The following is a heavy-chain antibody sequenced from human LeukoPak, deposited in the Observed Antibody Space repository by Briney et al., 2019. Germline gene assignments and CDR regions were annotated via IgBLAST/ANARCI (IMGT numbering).Heavy chain of an antibody. J-gene: IGHJ4*02. Sequence: ASVKVSCKASGYTFTTYNINWVRQAPGQGLEWMGWISGYNGNTNYAQKLQGRVTMTTDTSTSTAYMELRSLKSDDTAVYYCASARLLGAPDYWGQGTLVTVSS. CDR3: ASARLLGAPDY. V-gene: IGHV1-18*01. CDR2: ISGYNGNT. CDR1: GYTFTTYN. D-gene: IGHD6-6*01.